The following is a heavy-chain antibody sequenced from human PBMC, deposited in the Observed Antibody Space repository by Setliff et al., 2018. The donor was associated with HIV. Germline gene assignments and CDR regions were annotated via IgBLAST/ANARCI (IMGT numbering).Heavy chain of an antibody. J-gene: IGHJ6*02. V-gene: IGHV1-46*01. CDR2: INPSGGST. CDR1: GYTFTSYY. CDR3: ARDKWELLTSFYYYYGMDV. Sequence: ASVKVSCKASGYTFTSYYMHWVRQAPGQGLEWMGIINPSGGSTSYAQKFQGRVTMTRDTSTSTVYMELSSLRSDDTAVYYCARDKWELLTSFYYYYGMDVWGQGTTVTVSS. D-gene: IGHD1-26*01.